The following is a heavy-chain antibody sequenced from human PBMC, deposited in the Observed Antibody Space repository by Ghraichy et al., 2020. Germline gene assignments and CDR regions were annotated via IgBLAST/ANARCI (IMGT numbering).Heavy chain of an antibody. V-gene: IGHV3-43*01. CDR2: ISWDGGST. Sequence: GGSLRLSCAASGFTFDDYTMHWVRQAPGKGLEWVSLISWDGGSTYYADSLKGRFTISRDNSKNSLYLQMNSLRTEDTALYYCAKDFWATGTRPTFWFDPWGQGTLVTVSS. CDR1: GFTFDDYT. D-gene: IGHD4-11*01. J-gene: IGHJ5*02. CDR3: AKDFWATGTRPTFWFDP.